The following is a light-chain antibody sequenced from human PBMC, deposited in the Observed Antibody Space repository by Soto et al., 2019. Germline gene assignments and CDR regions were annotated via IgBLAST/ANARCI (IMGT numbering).Light chain of an antibody. CDR1: QSITTW. Sequence: DIQMTQSPSTVSAYVGDSVTITCRASQSITTWLAWYQQRPGKAPKLLIYKASSLESGVPSRFSGSGFGTDFTLTISSLQPEDSATYYCLQDRSHFWTFGQGTKVDIK. V-gene: IGKV1-5*03. CDR3: LQDRSHFWT. CDR2: KAS. J-gene: IGKJ1*01.